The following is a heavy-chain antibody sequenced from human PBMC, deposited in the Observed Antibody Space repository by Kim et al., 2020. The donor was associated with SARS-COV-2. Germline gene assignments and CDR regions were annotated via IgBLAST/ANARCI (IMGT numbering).Heavy chain of an antibody. CDR2: IYYSGST. D-gene: IGHD3-10*01. CDR3: ARDRFGIFPTTFDP. CDR1: GGSISSYY. V-gene: IGHV4-59*01. J-gene: IGHJ5*02. Sequence: SETLSLTCTVSGGSISSYYWSWIRQPPGKGLEWIGYIYYSGSTNYNPSLKSRVTISVDTSKNQFSLKLSSVTAADTAVYYCARDRFGIFPTTFDPWGQGTLVTVSS.